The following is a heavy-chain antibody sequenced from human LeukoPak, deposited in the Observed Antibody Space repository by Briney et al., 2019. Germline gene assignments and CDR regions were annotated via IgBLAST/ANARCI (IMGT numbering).Heavy chain of an antibody. Sequence: SETLSLTCTVSGGSISSYYWSWIRQPAGKGLEWSGRIYTSGSTNYNPSLKSRVTMSVDTSKNQFSLKLSSVTAADTAVYYCARGGYYDSSGPTLNIWGQGTMVTVSS. V-gene: IGHV4-4*07. CDR1: GGSISSYY. J-gene: IGHJ3*02. D-gene: IGHD3-22*01. CDR3: ARGGYYDSSGPTLNI. CDR2: IYTSGST.